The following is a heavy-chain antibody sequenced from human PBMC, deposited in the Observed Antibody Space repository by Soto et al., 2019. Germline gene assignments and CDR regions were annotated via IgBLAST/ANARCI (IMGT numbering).Heavy chain of an antibody. Sequence: EVQLVESGGGLVQPGGSLTLSCAASGVSVSNDFMIWVRQAPGKGLEWDSLIYSDGVTAYADSVKGRFTISGDNAKNTLSRQMNSLRAEDAGVYYCARDGGPHPTNGSWGPGTRVTVSS. CDR1: GVSVSNDF. D-gene: IGHD2-8*01. CDR2: IYSDGVT. J-gene: IGHJ3*01. V-gene: IGHV3-66*01. CDR3: ARDGGPHPTNGS.